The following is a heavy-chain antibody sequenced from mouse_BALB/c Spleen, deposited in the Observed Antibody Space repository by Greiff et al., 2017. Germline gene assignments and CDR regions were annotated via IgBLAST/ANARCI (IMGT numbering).Heavy chain of an antibody. CDR1: GFTFSSYA. CDR3: ARFYGNYAMDY. CDR2: ISSGGSYT. Sequence: EVKLEESGGGLVKPGGSLKLSCAASGFTFSSYAMSWVRQSPEKRLEWVAEISSGGSYTYYPDTVTGRFTISRDNAKNTLYLEMSSLRSEDTAMYYCARFYGNYAMDYWGQGTSVTVSS. D-gene: IGHD2-1*01. J-gene: IGHJ4*01. V-gene: IGHV5-9-4*01.